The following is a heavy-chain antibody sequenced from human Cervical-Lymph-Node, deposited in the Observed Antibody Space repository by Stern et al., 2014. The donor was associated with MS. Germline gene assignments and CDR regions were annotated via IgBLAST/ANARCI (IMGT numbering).Heavy chain of an antibody. V-gene: IGHV1-69*01. CDR3: ARGELKEGLVRGMDV. D-gene: IGHD1-26*01. CDR1: GGTFSSYA. J-gene: IGHJ6*02. CDR2: IIHIFGTA. Sequence: VQPAESGAAEMKPGSSVKVSCKASGGTFSSYAISWVLQAPGQGLGWMGGIIHIFGTANYAQKFQGRVTITADESTSTVYMELSSLRSEDTAVYYCARGELKEGLVRGMDVWGQGTTVTVSS.